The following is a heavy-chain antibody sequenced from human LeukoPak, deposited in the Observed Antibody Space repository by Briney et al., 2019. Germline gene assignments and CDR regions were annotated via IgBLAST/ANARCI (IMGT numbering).Heavy chain of an antibody. Sequence: GGSLRLSCAASGFTFSSYEMNWVRQAPGKGLEWVSYISSSGSTIYYADSVKGRFTISRDNAKNSLYLQMDSLRAEDTAVYYCARGDCSSTSCYAYYYYYYMDVWGKGTPVTVSS. J-gene: IGHJ6*03. CDR3: ARGDCSSTSCYAYYYYYYMDV. D-gene: IGHD2-2*01. V-gene: IGHV3-48*03. CDR2: ISSSGSTI. CDR1: GFTFSSYE.